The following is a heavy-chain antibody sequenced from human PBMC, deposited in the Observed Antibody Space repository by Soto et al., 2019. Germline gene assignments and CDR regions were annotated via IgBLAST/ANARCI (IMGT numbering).Heavy chain of an antibody. Sequence: QVQLQESGPGLVKPSQTLSLTCTVSGGSISSGDYYWSWIRQPPGKGLEWIGYSYYSGSTYCNPSLKSRVTISVDTSKTQFSLKLSSVTAADTAVYYCAREDYGDLHFDYWGQGTLVTVSS. CDR2: SYYSGST. J-gene: IGHJ4*02. D-gene: IGHD4-17*01. CDR3: AREDYGDLHFDY. V-gene: IGHV4-30-4*01. CDR1: GGSISSGDYY.